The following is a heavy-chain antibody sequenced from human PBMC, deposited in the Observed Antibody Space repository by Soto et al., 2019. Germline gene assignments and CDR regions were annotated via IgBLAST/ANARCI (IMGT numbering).Heavy chain of an antibody. V-gene: IGHV3-15*07. D-gene: IGHD3-3*01. J-gene: IGHJ4*02. Sequence: EVRLAESGGGLIKPGGSVRLSCVASGLILETAWMHWVRQAPGRGLEWLGRIKRRHDGGTTDYAATVKGRVTIAIDDSKNTAYHQISGLQTEVTGVYFGNTFCGEESGRPRHVDYWGQGTLVTVSS. CDR2: IKRRHDGGTT. CDR1: GLILETAW. CDR3: NTFCGEESGRPRHVDY.